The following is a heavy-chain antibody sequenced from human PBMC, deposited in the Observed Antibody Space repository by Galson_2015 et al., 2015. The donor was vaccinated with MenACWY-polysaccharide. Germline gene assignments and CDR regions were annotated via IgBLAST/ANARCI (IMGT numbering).Heavy chain of an antibody. Sequence: SLRLSCAASGFTFRSYPMNWFRQTPGKGLEWVSGISGSGNSAFYADSVRGRFTISRDNSKNTLYLQMNSLRADDTALYYCAKSGGDGVTVFATVPTAPESWGQGTLVTVSS. V-gene: IGHV3-23*01. CDR1: GFTFRSYP. J-gene: IGHJ4*02. CDR3: AKSGGDGVTVFATVPTAPES. D-gene: IGHD2-21*01. CDR2: ISGSGNSA.